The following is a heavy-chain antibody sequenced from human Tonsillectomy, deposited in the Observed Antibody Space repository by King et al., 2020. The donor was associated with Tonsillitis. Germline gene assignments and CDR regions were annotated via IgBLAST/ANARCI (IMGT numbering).Heavy chain of an antibody. CDR2: ISADGGTT. CDR1: GFTFNNYA. CDR3: AGHTIFGVFHY. J-gene: IGHJ4*02. V-gene: IGHV3-23*04. Sequence: QLVQSGGGLVQPGGSLRLSCAASGFTFNNYAMSWVRQAPGKGLAWVSTISADGGTTYYADSVKGRFSISRDNSKNTLFLQMNSLRADDTAVYYCAGHTIFGVFHYWGQGTLVTVSS. D-gene: IGHD3-3*01.